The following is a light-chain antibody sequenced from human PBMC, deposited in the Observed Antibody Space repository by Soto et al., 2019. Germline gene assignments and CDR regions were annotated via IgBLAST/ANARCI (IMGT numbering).Light chain of an antibody. J-gene: IGKJ4*01. CDR1: QSVNSNS. CDR2: DTS. CDR3: QQYGTSPPLT. V-gene: IGKV3-20*01. Sequence: EIVLTQSPGVLSLSPGDGATLSCRTSQSVNSNSLAWYQQKPGQAPRLLLYDTSTRATGIPDRFSGSGSGTDFTLTINRLEPEDFAVYYCQQYGTSPPLTFGGGTEVEIK.